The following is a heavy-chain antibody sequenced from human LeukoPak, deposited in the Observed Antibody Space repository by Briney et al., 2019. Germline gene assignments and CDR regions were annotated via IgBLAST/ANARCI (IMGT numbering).Heavy chain of an antibody. CDR3: VRLTIFGVLTINWFDP. Sequence: PSETLSLTCTVSGGSISSSNYCWGWIRQPPGKGLEWIGSILYSGDTHYNPSFKSRATISVDTSKNQFSLKLTSVTAADTAVYYCVRLTIFGVLTINWFDPWGQGTQVTVSS. CDR2: ILYSGDT. CDR1: GGSISSSNYC. V-gene: IGHV4-39*07. J-gene: IGHJ5*02. D-gene: IGHD3-3*02.